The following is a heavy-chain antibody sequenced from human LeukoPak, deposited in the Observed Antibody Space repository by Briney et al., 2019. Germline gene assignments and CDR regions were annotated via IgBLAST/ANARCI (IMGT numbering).Heavy chain of an antibody. Sequence: GGSLRLSCAASGFSFSGYGMHWVRQAPGKGLEWVAVISYDGSDKKYGDSVKGRFTISRDNAKNSLYLQMNSLRAEDTAVYYCARAGGDYYYGMDVWGQGTTVTVSS. D-gene: IGHD3-10*01. CDR3: ARAGGDYYYGMDV. CDR2: ISYDGSDK. CDR1: GFSFSGYG. V-gene: IGHV3-30*03. J-gene: IGHJ6*02.